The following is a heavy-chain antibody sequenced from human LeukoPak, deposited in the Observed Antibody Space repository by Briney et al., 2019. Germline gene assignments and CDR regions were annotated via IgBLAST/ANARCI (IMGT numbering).Heavy chain of an antibody. V-gene: IGHV3-48*04. CDR3: AKGRVPSGELLGVP. CDR2: ISSSSSTI. D-gene: IGHD3-10*01. J-gene: IGHJ5*02. Sequence: GGSLRLSCAASGFTFSSYSMNWVRQAPGKGLEWVSYISSSSSTIYYADSVKGRFTISRDNAKNSLYLQMNSLRAEDTAVYYCAKGRVPSGELLGVPWGQGTLVTVSS. CDR1: GFTFSSYS.